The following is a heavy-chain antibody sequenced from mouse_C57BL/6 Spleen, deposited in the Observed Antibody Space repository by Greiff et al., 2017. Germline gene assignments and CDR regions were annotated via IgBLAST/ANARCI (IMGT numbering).Heavy chain of an antibody. J-gene: IGHJ1*03. CDR1: GYAFSSYW. CDR2: IYPGDGDT. V-gene: IGHV1-80*01. CDR3: AGGSSFWYFDV. D-gene: IGHD1-1*01. Sequence: VQVVESGAELVKPGASVKISFKASGYAFSSYWMNWVKQRPGKGLEWIGQIYPGDGDTNYNGKFKGKATLTADKSSSTAYMQLSSLTSEDSAVYFCAGGSSFWYFDVWGTGTTVTVSS.